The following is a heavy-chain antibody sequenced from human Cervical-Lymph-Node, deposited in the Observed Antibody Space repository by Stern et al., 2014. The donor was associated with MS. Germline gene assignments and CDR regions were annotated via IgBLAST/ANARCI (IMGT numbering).Heavy chain of an antibody. CDR1: GFTFSDCD. V-gene: IGHV3-11*01. D-gene: IGHD5-18*01. CDR3: AGGRHSFGIQH. CDR2: ISNSGSNI. Sequence: VQLLESGGGLVKPGGSLRLSCAASGFTFSDCDMTWVRQAPGKGLEWVSYISNSGSNIFYADSVKGRFTISRDNAKNSLYLQMNSLRAEDTAVYYCAGGRHSFGIQHWGQGTLVTVSS. J-gene: IGHJ1*01.